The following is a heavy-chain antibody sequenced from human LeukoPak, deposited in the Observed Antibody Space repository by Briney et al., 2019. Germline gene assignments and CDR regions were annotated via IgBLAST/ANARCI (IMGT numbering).Heavy chain of an antibody. CDR2: MNPNSGNT. Sequence: GASVKVSCKASGGTFSSYAISWVRQAPGQGLEWMGWMNPNSGNTGYAQKFQGRVTMTRNTSISTAYMELSSLRSEDTAVYYCARGGFAAVIIYWGQGTLVTVSS. J-gene: IGHJ4*02. V-gene: IGHV1-8*02. CDR3: ARGGFAAVIIY. D-gene: IGHD3-3*01. CDR1: GGTFSSYA.